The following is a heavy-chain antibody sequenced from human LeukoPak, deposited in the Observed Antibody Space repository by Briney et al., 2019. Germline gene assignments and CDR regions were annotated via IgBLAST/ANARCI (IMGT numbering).Heavy chain of an antibody. CDR3: ARPYDTRGYFPDY. Sequence: GGSLRLSCAASGFTFSSYAMNWVRQAPGKGLEWVSSISRGSDHIFYADSMKGRFTNSRDNAKNSLYLQMNSLGAEDTAVYYCARPYDTRGYFPDYWGQGTLVTVSS. CDR2: ISRGSDHI. CDR1: GFTFSSYA. J-gene: IGHJ4*02. V-gene: IGHV3-21*01. D-gene: IGHD3-22*01.